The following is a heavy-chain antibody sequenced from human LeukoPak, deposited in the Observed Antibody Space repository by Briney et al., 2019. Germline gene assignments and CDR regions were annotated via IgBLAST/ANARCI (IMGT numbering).Heavy chain of an antibody. CDR1: GFTASSNY. V-gene: IGHV3-53*01. Sequence: GRSLRLSCAASGFTASSNYMSCVRQTPRKGLEWVSVIYSGVSKYYADCVKGRFTISRDNSKNSLYLQMNSLRAEDTAVYYCARGRLYYGILTGYSNDAFDIWGQGTMVTVSS. CDR2: IYSGVSK. J-gene: IGHJ3*02. CDR3: ARGRLYYGILTGYSNDAFDI. D-gene: IGHD3-9*01.